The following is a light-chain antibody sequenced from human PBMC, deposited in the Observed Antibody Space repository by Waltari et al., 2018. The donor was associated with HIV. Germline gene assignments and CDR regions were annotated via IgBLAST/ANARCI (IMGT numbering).Light chain of an antibody. V-gene: IGKV3-20*01. J-gene: IGKJ1*01. CDR2: LIS. CDR1: QTLRDDH. CDR3: QHYRGVPPGT. Sequence: ELTQSPAPLSLSPGDRATLPCRASQTLRDDHIAWYRQYPGQTPRLLIYLISNRATGIPDRVSGNGSGTDFTLTISRLEPEDFALYFCQHYRGVPPGTFGQGTRVDIK.